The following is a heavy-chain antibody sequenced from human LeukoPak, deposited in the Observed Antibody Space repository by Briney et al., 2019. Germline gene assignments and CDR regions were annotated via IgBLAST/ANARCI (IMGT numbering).Heavy chain of an antibody. CDR2: ISYDGSLK. D-gene: IGHD1-7*01. V-gene: IGHV3-30-3*01. CDR3: AREDDWNYEDY. CDR1: GFTFSDYA. Sequence: GGSLRLSCAASGFTFSDYAIHWVRQAPGKGLEWVAVISYDGSLKFSANSVKGRFTISRDNSKNTLYLQMNSLRAEDTAIYFCAREDDWNYEDYWGQGTLVTVSS. J-gene: IGHJ4*02.